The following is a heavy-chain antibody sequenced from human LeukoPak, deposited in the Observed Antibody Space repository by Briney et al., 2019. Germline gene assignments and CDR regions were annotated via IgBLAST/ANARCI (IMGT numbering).Heavy chain of an antibody. CDR1: GFTFSSYS. J-gene: IGHJ3*02. Sequence: GGSLRLSCAASGFTFSSYSMNWVRQAPGKGLEWVSYITGHSSTIYYADSVKGRFTISRDNAKNSLYLQMNSLRAEDTAVYYCARGGKAAAADVLDIWGQGTMVTVSS. D-gene: IGHD6-13*01. CDR2: ITGHSSTI. CDR3: ARGGKAAAADVLDI. V-gene: IGHV3-48*01.